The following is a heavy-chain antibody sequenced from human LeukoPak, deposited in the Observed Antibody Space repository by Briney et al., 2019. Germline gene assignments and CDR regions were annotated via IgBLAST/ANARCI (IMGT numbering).Heavy chain of an antibody. J-gene: IGHJ6*02. D-gene: IGHD4-17*01. Sequence: SVKVSCKASGGTFSSYAISWVRQAPGQGLEWMGGIIPIFGTANYAQKLQGRVTITADESTSTAYMELSSLRSEDTAVYYCARVERSTVTTGMDVWGQGTTVTVSS. CDR2: IIPIFGTA. V-gene: IGHV1-69*13. CDR1: GGTFSSYA. CDR3: ARVERSTVTTGMDV.